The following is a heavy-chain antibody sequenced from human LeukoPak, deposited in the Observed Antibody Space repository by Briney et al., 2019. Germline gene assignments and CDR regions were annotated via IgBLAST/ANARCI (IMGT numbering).Heavy chain of an antibody. Sequence: GESLKISCKGSGYSFISYWIGWVRQKSGKGLEWMGIVYPRDSDTRYSPSFQGQVTFSADKSISTAYLQWRSLEASDTAMYYCARRYYDTLTGVYYFDYWGQGTLVTVSS. V-gene: IGHV5-51*01. CDR2: VYPRDSDT. D-gene: IGHD3-9*01. J-gene: IGHJ4*02. CDR1: GYSFISYW. CDR3: ARRYYDTLTGVYYFDY.